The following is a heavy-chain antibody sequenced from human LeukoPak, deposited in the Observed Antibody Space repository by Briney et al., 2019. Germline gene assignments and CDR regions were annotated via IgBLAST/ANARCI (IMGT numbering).Heavy chain of an antibody. J-gene: IGHJ4*02. CDR1: VYTFTSNY. CDR2: IYPRDGST. V-gene: IGHV1-46*01. CDR3: ARDQEGFDY. Sequence: ASVKVSCKASVYTFTSNYIHWVRQAPGQGLEWMGMIYPRDGSTSYAQKFQGRVTVTRDTSTSTVHMELSGLRSEDTAVYYCARDQEGFDYWGQGTLVTVSS.